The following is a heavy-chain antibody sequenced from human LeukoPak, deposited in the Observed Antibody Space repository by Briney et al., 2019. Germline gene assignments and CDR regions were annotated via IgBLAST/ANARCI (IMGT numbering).Heavy chain of an antibody. CDR2: IYHSGST. Sequence: PSETLSLTCAVSGGSISSGGYSWSWIRQPPGKGLEWIGYIYHSGSTYYNPSFKSRVTISVDTSKNQFSLKLSSVTAADTAVYYCARDYDSSGYYGDAFGIWGQGTMVTVSS. D-gene: IGHD3-22*01. CDR3: ARDYDSSGYYGDAFGI. J-gene: IGHJ3*02. V-gene: IGHV4-30-2*05. CDR1: GGSISSGGYS.